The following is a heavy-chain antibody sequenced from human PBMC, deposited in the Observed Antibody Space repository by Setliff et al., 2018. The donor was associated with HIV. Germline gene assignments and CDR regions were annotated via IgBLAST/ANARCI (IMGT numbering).Heavy chain of an antibody. D-gene: IGHD3-10*01. V-gene: IGHV1-3*01. CDR2: INAGNGNT. Sequence: KASGYTFTSYAMHWVRQAPGQRLEWMGWINAGNGNTKYSQKFQGRVTITRDTSASTAYMELSSLRSEDTAVYYCARSTYYYGSGSYYEDAFDIWGQGTMVTVSS. CDR1: GYTFTSYA. CDR3: ARSTYYYGSGSYYEDAFDI. J-gene: IGHJ3*02.